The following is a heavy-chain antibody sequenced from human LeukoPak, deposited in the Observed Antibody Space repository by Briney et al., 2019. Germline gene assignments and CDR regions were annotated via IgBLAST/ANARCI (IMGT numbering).Heavy chain of an antibody. CDR1: GFTFSSYG. Sequence: GGSLRLSCAASGFTFSSYGMHWVRQAPGKGLEWVAFIRYDGSNKYYADSVKGRFTISRDNSKNTLYLQMNSLRAEDTAVYYCAKDLYCSGGSCLSPSFWGSWGQGTLVTVSS. CDR2: IRYDGSNK. CDR3: AKDLYCSGGSCLSPSFWGS. V-gene: IGHV3-30*02. D-gene: IGHD2-15*01. J-gene: IGHJ5*02.